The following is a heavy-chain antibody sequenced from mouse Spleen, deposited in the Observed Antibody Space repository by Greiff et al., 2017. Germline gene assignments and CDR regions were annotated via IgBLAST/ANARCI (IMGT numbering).Heavy chain of an antibody. J-gene: IGHJ1*01. CDR3: ASMITTYFDV. D-gene: IGHD2-4*01. V-gene: IGHV1-69*01. CDR2: IDPSDSYT. CDR1: GYTFTSYW. Sequence: QVQLQQPGAELVMPGASVKLSCKASGYTFTSYWMHWVKQRPGQGLEWIGEIDPSDSYTNYNQKFKGKATLTVDKSSSTAYMQLSSLTSEDSAVYYCASMITTYFDVWGAGTTVTVSS.